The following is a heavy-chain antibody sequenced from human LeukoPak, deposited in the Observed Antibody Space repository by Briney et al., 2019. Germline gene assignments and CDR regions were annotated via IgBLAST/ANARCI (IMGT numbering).Heavy chain of an antibody. Sequence: TGGSLRLSCAASGFTFSSYGMHWVRQAPGKGLEWVAVISYDGSNKYYADSVKGRFTISRDNSKNTLCLQMNSLRAEDTAVYYCAKGHDYGDYVKYWGQGTLVTVSS. D-gene: IGHD4-17*01. J-gene: IGHJ4*02. CDR1: GFTFSSYG. CDR2: ISYDGSNK. V-gene: IGHV3-30*18. CDR3: AKGHDYGDYVKY.